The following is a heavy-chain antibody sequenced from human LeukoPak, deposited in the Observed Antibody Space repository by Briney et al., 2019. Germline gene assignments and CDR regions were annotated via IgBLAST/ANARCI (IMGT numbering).Heavy chain of an antibody. D-gene: IGHD3-10*01. J-gene: IGHJ4*02. V-gene: IGHV3-23*01. Sequence: GGSLRLSCAASGFTFNSYAMSWVRQAPGKGLEWVSAISGSGGSTYYADSVKGRFTISRDNSKNTLYLQMNSLRAEDTAVYYCAKVHGSGSYYPSHYDYWGQGTLVTVSS. CDR1: GFTFNSYA. CDR2: ISGSGGST. CDR3: AKVHGSGSYYPSHYDY.